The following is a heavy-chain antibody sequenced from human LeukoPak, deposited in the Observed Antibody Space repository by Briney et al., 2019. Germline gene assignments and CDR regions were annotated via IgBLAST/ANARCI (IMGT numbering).Heavy chain of an antibody. CDR2: IIPIFGTA. D-gene: IGHD2-15*01. J-gene: IGHJ4*02. Sequence: GASVKVSCKASGGTFSSYAISGVRQAPGQGLEWMGGIIPIFGTANYAQKFQGRVTITTDESTSTAYMELSSLRSEDTAVYYCARTEIYCSGGSCPHDWGQGTLVTVSS. CDR1: GGTFSSYA. CDR3: ARTEIYCSGGSCPHD. V-gene: IGHV1-69*05.